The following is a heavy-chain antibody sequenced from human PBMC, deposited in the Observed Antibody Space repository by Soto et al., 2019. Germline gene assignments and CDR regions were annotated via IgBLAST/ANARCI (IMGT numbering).Heavy chain of an antibody. CDR2: ISPIFGTP. Sequence: QVQLVQSGAEVKKPGSSVTVSGKASGDTFSSYTISWVRQAPGQGLEWMAGISPIFGTPIYAQKFQDRVTITADDSTMTAYMEMNRLTSEDMAVYYCARVVVGSRLSLDYWGQGTLVTISS. V-gene: IGHV1-69*01. CDR3: ARVVVGSRLSLDY. CDR1: GDTFSSYT. J-gene: IGHJ4*02. D-gene: IGHD1-26*01.